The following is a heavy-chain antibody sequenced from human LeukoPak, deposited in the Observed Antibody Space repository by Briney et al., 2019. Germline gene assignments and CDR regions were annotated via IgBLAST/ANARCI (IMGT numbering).Heavy chain of an antibody. CDR3: ARDIVVVPANIAYNWFDP. J-gene: IGHJ5*02. D-gene: IGHD2-2*01. CDR1: GGSISSYY. Sequence: SETLSLTCTVSGGSISSYYWSWIRQPAGKGLGWIGRIYTSGSTNYNPSLKSRVTMSVDTSKNQFSLKLSSVTAADTAVYYCARDIVVVPANIAYNWFDPWGQGTLVTVSS. V-gene: IGHV4-4*07. CDR2: IYTSGST.